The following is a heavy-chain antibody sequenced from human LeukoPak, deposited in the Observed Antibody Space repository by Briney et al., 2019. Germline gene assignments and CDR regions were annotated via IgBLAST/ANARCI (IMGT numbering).Heavy chain of an antibody. Sequence: GGSLRLSCAASGFTFSSYGMHGVRQAPGKGLEWVAVISYDGSNKYYADSVKGRFTISRDNSKNTLYLQMNSLRAEDTAVYYCAKDYTSGWYSAFDIWGQGTMVTVSS. V-gene: IGHV3-30*18. D-gene: IGHD6-19*01. CDR1: GFTFSSYG. J-gene: IGHJ3*02. CDR2: ISYDGSNK. CDR3: AKDYTSGWYSAFDI.